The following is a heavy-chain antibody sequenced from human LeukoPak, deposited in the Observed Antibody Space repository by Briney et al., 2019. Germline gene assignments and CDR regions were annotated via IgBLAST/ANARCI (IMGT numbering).Heavy chain of an antibody. CDR3: AGSPYSSSPYNWFDP. V-gene: IGHV4-59*08. J-gene: IGHJ5*02. CDR1: GGSISSYY. D-gene: IGHD6-6*01. Sequence: SETLSLTCTVSGGSISSYYWSWIRQPPGEGLGWIGYIYYSGSTGSNPSLKSRVTISVDTSKNQFSLKLSSVTAADTAVYYCAGSPYSSSPYNWFDPWGQGTLVTVSS. CDR2: IYYSGST.